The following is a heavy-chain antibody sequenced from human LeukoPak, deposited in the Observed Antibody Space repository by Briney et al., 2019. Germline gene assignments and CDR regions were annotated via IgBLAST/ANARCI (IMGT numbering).Heavy chain of an antibody. CDR3: ARDREYSSSWNYYYYGMDV. CDR2: TYYRSKWYN. Sequence: SQTLSLTCAISGDSVSSDSATWNWIRQSPSRGLEWLGRTYYRSKWYNDYAVSVKSRITINPDTSKNQFSLQLNSVTPEDTAVYYCARDREYSSSWNYYYYGMDVWGQGTTVTVSS. CDR1: GDSVSSDSAT. V-gene: IGHV6-1*01. D-gene: IGHD6-13*01. J-gene: IGHJ6*02.